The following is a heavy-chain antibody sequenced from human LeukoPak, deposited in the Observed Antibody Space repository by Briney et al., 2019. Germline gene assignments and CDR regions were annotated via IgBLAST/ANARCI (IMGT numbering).Heavy chain of an antibody. CDR3: AKNRHTYSSGPDY. CDR1: GLTFSSYE. CDR2: ISSSGSTT. V-gene: IGHV3-48*03. Sequence: PGGSLRLSCAASGLTFSSYEMNWVRQAPGKGLEWVSYISSSGSTTHYADSVKGRFTISGDNAKNSLYLQMNSLRAEDTAVYYCAKNRHTYSSGPDYWGQGTLLTVSS. D-gene: IGHD6-19*01. J-gene: IGHJ4*02.